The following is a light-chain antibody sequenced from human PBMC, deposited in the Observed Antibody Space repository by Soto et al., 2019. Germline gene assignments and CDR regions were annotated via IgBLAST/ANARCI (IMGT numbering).Light chain of an antibody. CDR3: EQSYITPPIT. Sequence: DIQMTQSPSSLSASVGDRVTISCRASQDIFTFFDWYQQKPGKAPKRLIFGAPSLQSGVPSRFSGSGSGTVFSLTISSLQPEDFATYYCEQSYITPPITFGQGTRLEI. CDR2: GAP. V-gene: IGKV1-39*01. CDR1: QDIFTF. J-gene: IGKJ5*01.